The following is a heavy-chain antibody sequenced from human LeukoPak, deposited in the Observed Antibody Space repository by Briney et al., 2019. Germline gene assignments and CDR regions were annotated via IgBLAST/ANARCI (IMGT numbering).Heavy chain of an antibody. V-gene: IGHV1-46*01. CDR2: INPSGGST. CDR1: GYTFTSYY. Sequence: ASVKVSCKASGYTFTSYYMHWVRQAPGQGLEWMGIINPSGGSTSYAQKIQGRVTMTTDTSTSTAYMELRSLRSDDTAVYYCARGPTYFDLWGRGTLVTVSS. CDR3: ARGPTYFDL. J-gene: IGHJ2*01.